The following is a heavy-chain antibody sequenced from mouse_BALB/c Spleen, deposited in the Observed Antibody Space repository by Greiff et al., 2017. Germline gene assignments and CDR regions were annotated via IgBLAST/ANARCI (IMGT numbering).Heavy chain of an antibody. D-gene: IGHD1-1*01. CDR2: ISSGGGST. Sequence: DVMLVESGGGLVKPGGSLKLSCAASGFAFSSYDMSWVRQTPEKRLEWVAYISSGGGSTYYPDTVKGRFTISRDNAKNTLYLQMSSLKSEDTAMYYCASPSSPNYYGSPAWFAYWGQGTLVTVSA. J-gene: IGHJ3*01. CDR3: ASPSSPNYYGSPAWFAY. CDR1: GFAFSSYD. V-gene: IGHV5-12-1*01.